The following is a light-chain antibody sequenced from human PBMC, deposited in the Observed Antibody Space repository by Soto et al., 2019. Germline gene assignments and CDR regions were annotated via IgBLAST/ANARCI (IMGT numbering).Light chain of an antibody. J-gene: IGKJ5*01. CDR2: GAT. CDR3: QQYDKFPPL. Sequence: LSVSPGVRAAPSRRASQSVGANLAWYRQTPGQAPRLLIYGATTRATGIPARFSGSRSGTEFTLTISSLQSEEFALYYCQQYDKFPPLFGQ. V-gene: IGKV3-15*01. CDR1: QSVGAN.